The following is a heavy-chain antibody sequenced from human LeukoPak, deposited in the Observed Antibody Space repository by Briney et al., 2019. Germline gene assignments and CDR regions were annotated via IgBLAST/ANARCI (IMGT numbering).Heavy chain of an antibody. D-gene: IGHD1/OR15-1a*01. Sequence: SETLSLTCTVSGGSISSYYWSWIRQPPGKGLEWIGEINHSGSTNYNPSLKSRVTISVDTSKNQFSLKLSSVTAADTAVYYCAREEEQCFDYWGQGTLVTVSS. CDR2: INHSGST. CDR3: AREEEQCFDY. V-gene: IGHV4-59*01. J-gene: IGHJ4*02. CDR1: GGSISSYY.